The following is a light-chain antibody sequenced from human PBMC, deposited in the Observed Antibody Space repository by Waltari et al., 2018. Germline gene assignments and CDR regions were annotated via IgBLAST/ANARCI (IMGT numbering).Light chain of an antibody. CDR1: QSVSSN. V-gene: IGKV3-15*01. CDR2: DAS. Sequence: ETVITQSPATRSVSPAEAPPLSCRASQSVSSNVAWYQKKPGQAPRLLIYDASTRATSIPAKFRGSGSGTEFTLTISSLQSEDFAVYYCQQYNRWPPITFGHGTRLEIK. CDR3: QQYNRWPPIT. J-gene: IGKJ5*01.